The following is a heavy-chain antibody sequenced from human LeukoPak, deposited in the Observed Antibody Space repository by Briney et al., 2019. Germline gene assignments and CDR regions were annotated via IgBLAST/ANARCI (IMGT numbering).Heavy chain of an antibody. V-gene: IGHV1-2*02. D-gene: IGHD3-10*01. CDR1: GYTFTGYY. Sequence: ASVKVSCKASGYTFTGYYMYWVRQAPGQGLEWMGWIDPNSGGTNYAQKFQGRVTMTRDTSISTAYMELSRLTSDDTAVYYCASRGDSGSYGIDYWGQGTLVTVSS. CDR2: IDPNSGGT. CDR3: ASRGDSGSYGIDY. J-gene: IGHJ4*02.